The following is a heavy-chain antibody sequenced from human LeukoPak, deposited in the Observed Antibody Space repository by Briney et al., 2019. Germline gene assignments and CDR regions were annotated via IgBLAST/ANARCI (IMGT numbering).Heavy chain of an antibody. D-gene: IGHD3-9*01. V-gene: IGHV3-15*01. CDR1: GCTFSNAW. CDR3: ATDKLSPGAYYDILGGYYYGMDV. J-gene: IGHJ6*02. Sequence: PGGSLRLSCAASGCTFSNAWMSWVRQAPGKGLEWVGRIKSKTDGGTTDYAAPVKGRFTISRDDSKNTLYLQMNSLKTEDTAVYYCATDKLSPGAYYDILGGYYYGMDVWGQGTTVTVSS. CDR2: IKSKTDGGTT.